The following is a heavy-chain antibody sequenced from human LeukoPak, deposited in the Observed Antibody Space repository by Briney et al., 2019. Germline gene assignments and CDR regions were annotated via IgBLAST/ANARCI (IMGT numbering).Heavy chain of an antibody. CDR1: GFTFSSYW. CDR3: ARDRKTYSGSYYGILDY. D-gene: IGHD1-26*01. V-gene: IGHV3-7*01. J-gene: IGHJ4*02. Sequence: PGGSLRLSCAASGFTFSSYWMSWVRQAPGKGLEWVANIKQDGSEKYYVDSVKGRFTISRDNAKNSLYLQMNSLRAEDTAVYYCARDRKTYSGSYYGILDYRGQGTLVTVSS. CDR2: IKQDGSEK.